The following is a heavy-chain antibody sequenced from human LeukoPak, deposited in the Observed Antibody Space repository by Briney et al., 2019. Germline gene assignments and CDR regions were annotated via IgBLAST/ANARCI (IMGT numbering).Heavy chain of an antibody. V-gene: IGHV4-59*01. Sequence: PSETLSLTWTVSGGSISSYYWSWIRQPPGKGLEWIGYIYYSGSTNYNPSLKSRVTISVDTSKNQFSLKLSSVTAADTAVYYCARSGGSSWYPFGYWGQGTLVTVSP. CDR3: ARSGGSSWYPFGY. CDR2: IYYSGST. CDR1: GGSISSYY. D-gene: IGHD6-13*01. J-gene: IGHJ4*02.